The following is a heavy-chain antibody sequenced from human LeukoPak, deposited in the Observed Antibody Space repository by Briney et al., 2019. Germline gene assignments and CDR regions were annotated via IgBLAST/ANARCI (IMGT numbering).Heavy chain of an antibody. CDR2: IGTSSTTI. CDR3: ARDRDGVGALIDY. D-gene: IGHD1-26*01. J-gene: IGHJ4*02. V-gene: IGHV3-48*04. Sequence: GGSLRLSCAASGFTFSSYTMNWVRQPPGKGLEWVSNIGTSSTTIYYADSVKGRFTISRDNAKNTLYLQMNSLRAEDTAVYYCARDRDGVGALIDYWGQGTLVTVSS. CDR1: GFTFSSYT.